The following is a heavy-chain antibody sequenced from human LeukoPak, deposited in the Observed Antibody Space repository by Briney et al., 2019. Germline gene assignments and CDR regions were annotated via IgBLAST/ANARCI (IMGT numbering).Heavy chain of an antibody. CDR2: ISSSSSYI. CDR3: ARGKTGSYYSRSYCMDV. CDR1: GFKFSSYS. J-gene: IGHJ6*03. V-gene: IGHV3-21*04. Sequence: GGSLRLSCAASGFKFSSYSMKWVRQAPGKGLEWVSFISSSSSYIYYADSLKGRFTISRDNAKNSLYLQMNSLRAEDTAVYYCARGKTGSYYSRSYCMDVWGKGTTVTISS. D-gene: IGHD3-10*01.